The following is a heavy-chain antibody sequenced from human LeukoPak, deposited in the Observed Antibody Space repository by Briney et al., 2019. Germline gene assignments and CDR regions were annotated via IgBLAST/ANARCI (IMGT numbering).Heavy chain of an antibody. J-gene: IGHJ4*02. CDR1: GFTFDDYG. CDR2: INWNGGST. D-gene: IGHD3-3*01. Sequence: GGSLRLSCVASGFTFDDYGMSWVRQAPGKGLEWVSGINWNGGSTGYADSVKGRFTISRDNAKNSLYLQMNSLRAEDTALYYCAREPRLELLSSTGYFDYWGQGTLVTVSS. V-gene: IGHV3-20*04. CDR3: AREPRLELLSSTGYFDY.